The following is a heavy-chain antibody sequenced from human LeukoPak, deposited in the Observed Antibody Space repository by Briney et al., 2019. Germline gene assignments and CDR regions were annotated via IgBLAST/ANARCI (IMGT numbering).Heavy chain of an antibody. D-gene: IGHD3-16*02. J-gene: IGHJ4*02. V-gene: IGHV4-34*01. CDR3: ARGWGYDYVWGSYRLAPFDY. CDR2: INHSGST. Sequence: SETLSLTCAVYGGSFSGYYWSWIRQPPGKGLEWIGEINHSGSTNYNPSLKSRVTISVDTSKNQFSLKLSSVTAADTAVYYCARGWGYDYVWGSYRLAPFDYWGQGTLVTVSS. CDR1: GGSFSGYY.